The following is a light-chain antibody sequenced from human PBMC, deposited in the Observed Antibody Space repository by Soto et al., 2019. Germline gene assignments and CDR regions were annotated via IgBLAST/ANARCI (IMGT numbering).Light chain of an antibody. V-gene: IGKV3D-20*01. CDR3: QQYGNSPQIT. Sequence: IVLTQSPATLSLSPGERATLSCGASQSVSSYLAWYQQKPGLAPRLVIYDSSIRATGTPDRFSGSGSGTDFTLTISRLEPEDFAVYFCQQYGNSPQITFGQGTRLEIK. CDR2: DSS. CDR1: QSVSSY. J-gene: IGKJ5*01.